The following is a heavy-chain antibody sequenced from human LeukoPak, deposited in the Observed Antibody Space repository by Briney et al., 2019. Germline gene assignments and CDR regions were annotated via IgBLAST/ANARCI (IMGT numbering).Heavy chain of an antibody. CDR3: ARDRSRYYDSSGLLDY. CDR2: ISYDGSNK. V-gene: IGHV3-30-3*01. Sequence: GGSLRLSCAASGFTFSSYAIHWVRQAPGKGLEWVAVISYDGSNKYYADSVKGRFTISRDNSKNTLYLQMNSLRAEDTAVYYCARDRSRYYDSSGLLDYWGQGTLVTVSS. CDR1: GFTFSSYA. J-gene: IGHJ4*02. D-gene: IGHD3-22*01.